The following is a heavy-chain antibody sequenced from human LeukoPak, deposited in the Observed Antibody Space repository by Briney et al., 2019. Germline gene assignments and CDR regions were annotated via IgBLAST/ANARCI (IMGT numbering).Heavy chain of an antibody. CDR2: INPNTGGT. CDR3: ARALVPAAQRLSS. CDR1: GYTFTGYY. D-gene: IGHD2-2*01. V-gene: IGHV1-2*02. J-gene: IGHJ5*02. Sequence: GASVKVSCKASGYTFTGYYLHWVRQAPGQGLEWMGWINPNTGGTKYAQKFQGRVTMTRDTSISTANMEVTRLTSDDTAVYYCARALVPAAQRLSSWGQGTLVTVSS.